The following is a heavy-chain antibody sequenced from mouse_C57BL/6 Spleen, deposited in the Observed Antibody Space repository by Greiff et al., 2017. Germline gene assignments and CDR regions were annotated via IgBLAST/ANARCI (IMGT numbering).Heavy chain of an antibody. Sequence: QVQLQQSGAELVRPGTSVKVSCKASGYAFTNYLIEWVKQRPGQGLEWIGVINPGSGGTNYNEKFKGKATLTADKYSSTAYMQLSSLTSEDSAVYFCANDYGSSGFAYWGQGTRVT. CDR3: ANDYGSSGFAY. CDR1: GYAFTNYL. D-gene: IGHD1-1*01. J-gene: IGHJ3*01. CDR2: INPGSGGT. V-gene: IGHV1-54*01.